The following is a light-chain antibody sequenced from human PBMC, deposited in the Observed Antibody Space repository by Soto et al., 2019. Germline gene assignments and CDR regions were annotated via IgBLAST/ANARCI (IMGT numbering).Light chain of an antibody. CDR1: QSVRDNY. CDR2: DTS. V-gene: IGKV3-20*01. Sequence: IVLTQSPGTVSLSPGERATLSCRASQSVRDNYLAWYQQKPGQAPSLLIFDTSRRATGIPDRFTGSGSGKDLALTISRVEPQDNAVYFCQQYGRSPGTFGQGTKVEIX. CDR3: QQYGRSPGT. J-gene: IGKJ1*01.